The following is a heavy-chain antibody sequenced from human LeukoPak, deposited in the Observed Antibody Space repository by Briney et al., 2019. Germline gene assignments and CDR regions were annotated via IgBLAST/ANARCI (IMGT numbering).Heavy chain of an antibody. J-gene: IGHJ4*02. D-gene: IGHD3-10*01. Sequence: ASVKVSCKASGYTFTSYGISWVRQAPGQGLEWMGWISAYNGNTNYAQKLQGRVTITADESTSTAYMELSSLRSEDTAVYYCARALYYYGSGSYEYFDYWGQGTLVTVSS. V-gene: IGHV1-18*01. CDR2: ISAYNGNT. CDR3: ARALYYYGSGSYEYFDY. CDR1: GYTFTSYG.